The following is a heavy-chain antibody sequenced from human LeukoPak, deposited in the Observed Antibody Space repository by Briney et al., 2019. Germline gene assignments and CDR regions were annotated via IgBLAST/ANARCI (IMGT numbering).Heavy chain of an antibody. D-gene: IGHD4-17*01. CDR2: IYSGGST. Sequence: GGFLRLSCAASGFTVSSNYMSWVRQAPGKGLEWVSVIYSGGSTYYADSVKGRFTISRDNSKNTLYLQMNSLRAEDTAVYYCARALDYGDSGFDYWGQGSLVTVSS. J-gene: IGHJ4*02. CDR3: ARALDYGDSGFDY. CDR1: GFTVSSNY. V-gene: IGHV3-53*01.